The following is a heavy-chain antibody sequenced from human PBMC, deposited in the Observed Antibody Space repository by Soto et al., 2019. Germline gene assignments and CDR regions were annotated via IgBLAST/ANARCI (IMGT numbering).Heavy chain of an antibody. CDR3: TTGHVGLDLLWFGEFQFFDY. V-gene: IGHV3-15*01. J-gene: IGHJ4*02. Sequence: GGSLRLSCAASGFTFSNAWMSWVRQAPGKGLEWVGRIKSKTDGGTTDYAAPVKGRFTISRDDSKNTLYLQMNSLKTEDTAVYYCTTGHVGLDLLWFGEFQFFDYWGQGTLVTVSS. CDR2: IKSKTDGGTT. CDR1: GFTFSNAW. D-gene: IGHD3-10*01.